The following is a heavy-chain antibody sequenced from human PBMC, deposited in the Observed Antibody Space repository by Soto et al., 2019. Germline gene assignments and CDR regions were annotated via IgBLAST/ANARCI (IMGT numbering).Heavy chain of an antibody. CDR2: IYHSGRT. CDR1: GGSISSGGYS. V-gene: IGHV4-30-2*01. J-gene: IGHJ5*02. D-gene: IGHD2-2*01. CDR3: AGVPYR. Sequence: QLQLQESGSGLVKPSQTLSLTCAVSGGSISSGGYSWSWIRQPPGKGLEWIGYIYHSGRTYYNPSLXTXYTPSVDRSKNPFSLKPSSGTAADTAVSYSAGVPYRWGQGTLVTVSS.